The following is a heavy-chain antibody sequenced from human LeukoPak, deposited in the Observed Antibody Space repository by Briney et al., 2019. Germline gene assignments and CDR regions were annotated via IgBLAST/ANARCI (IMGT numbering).Heavy chain of an antibody. CDR3: AKISYDSSGYYYLDY. CDR1: GFTFSSYA. CDR2: ISGSGGST. J-gene: IGHJ4*02. D-gene: IGHD3-22*01. V-gene: IGHV3-23*01. Sequence: PGGXLRLSCAASGFTFSSYAMGWVRQAPGKGLEWVSAISGSGGSTYYADSVKGRFTISRDNSKNTLYLQMNSLRAEDTAVYYCAKISYDSSGYYYLDYWGQGTLVTVSS.